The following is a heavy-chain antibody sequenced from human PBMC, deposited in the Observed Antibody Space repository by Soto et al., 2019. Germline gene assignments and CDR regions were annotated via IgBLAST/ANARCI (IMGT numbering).Heavy chain of an antibody. CDR3: ASDSPITIFGVVANYYYCDGMDV. CDR2: INPSGGST. V-gene: IGHV1-46*01. J-gene: IGHJ6*02. Sequence: ASVKVSCKASGYTFTSSYMHWVRQAPGQGLEWMGIINPSGGSTSYAQKFQGRVTVTRDTSTSTAYMELSSLRSEDTAVYYCASDSPITIFGVVANYYYCDGMDVWGQGTTVTGSS. D-gene: IGHD3-3*01. CDR1: GYTFTSSY.